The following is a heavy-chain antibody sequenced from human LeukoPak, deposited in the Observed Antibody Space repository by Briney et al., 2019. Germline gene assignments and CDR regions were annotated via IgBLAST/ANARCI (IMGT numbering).Heavy chain of an antibody. V-gene: IGHV1-8*01. J-gene: IGHJ4*02. CDR1: GYTFTTYD. CDR3: ARAPSGDSPLEF. D-gene: IGHD6-25*01. Sequence: ASVRVSCKASGYTFTTYDISWVRQATGQGLEWMGWMNPNSGNTGYAQKFQGRVTMTRNTSISTAYMELSSLRSEDTAVYYCARAPSGDSPLEFWGQGTLVTVSS. CDR2: MNPNSGNT.